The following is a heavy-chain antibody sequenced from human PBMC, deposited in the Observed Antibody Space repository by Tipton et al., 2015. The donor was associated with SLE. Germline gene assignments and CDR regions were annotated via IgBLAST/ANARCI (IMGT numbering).Heavy chain of an antibody. CDR3: ARVGYCTTGVCPPYFDY. D-gene: IGHD2-8*01. CDR1: GYPFSSYG. J-gene: IGHJ4*02. CDR2: ISAYDGKT. Sequence: QVQLVQSGAEVKKPGASVKVSCEASGYPFSSYGLSWVRQAPGQGLEWMGWISAYDGKTNYGQKFKGRVTMTTDTSTRTAYMELRSLRSDDTAVYYCARVGYCTTGVCPPYFDYWDQGSRITVSS. V-gene: IGHV1-18*04.